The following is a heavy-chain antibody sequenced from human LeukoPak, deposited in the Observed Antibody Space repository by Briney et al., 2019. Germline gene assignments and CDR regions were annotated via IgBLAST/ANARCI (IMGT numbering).Heavy chain of an antibody. Sequence: GGSLRLSCAASGFTFSNAWMSWVRQAPGKGLEWVGRIKSKTDGGTTDYAAPVKGRFTISRDDSKNTLSLQMNSLRVEDTAVYHCARDLAWGAFDYWGQGTLVTVSS. CDR2: IKSKTDGGTT. V-gene: IGHV3-15*01. CDR3: ARDLAWGAFDY. D-gene: IGHD7-27*01. J-gene: IGHJ4*02. CDR1: GFTFSNAW.